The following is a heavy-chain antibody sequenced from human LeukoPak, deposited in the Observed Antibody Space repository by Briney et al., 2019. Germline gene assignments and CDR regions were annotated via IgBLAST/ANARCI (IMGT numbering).Heavy chain of an antibody. Sequence: PGGSLRLSCAASGFTFSSYEMNWVRQAPGKGLEWVSYISSSGSTIYYADSVKGRFTISRDNAKNSLYLQMNSLRAEDTAAYYCASDSSSSDTPAYYYGMDVWGQGTTVTVSS. CDR2: ISSSGSTI. J-gene: IGHJ6*02. D-gene: IGHD6-13*01. CDR3: ASDSSSSDTPAYYYGMDV. CDR1: GFTFSSYE. V-gene: IGHV3-48*03.